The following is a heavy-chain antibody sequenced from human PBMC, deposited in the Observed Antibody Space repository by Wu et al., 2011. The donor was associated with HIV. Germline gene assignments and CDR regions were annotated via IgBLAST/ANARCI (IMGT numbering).Heavy chain of an antibody. V-gene: IGHV1-2*02. CDR3: AREPQDTAMDTDRITWYYYGMDV. Sequence: QVQLVQSGAEVKKPGASVKVSCKASGYTLTGYYMHWVRQVPGQGLEWMGWINPNSGGTNYAQKFQGRVNMTRDTSISTAYMELRRLRSDDTAVYYCAREPQDTAMDTDRITWYYYGMDVWGQGTTVTVSS. CDR1: GYTLTGYY. D-gene: IGHD5-18*01. J-gene: IGHJ6*02. CDR2: INPNSGGT.